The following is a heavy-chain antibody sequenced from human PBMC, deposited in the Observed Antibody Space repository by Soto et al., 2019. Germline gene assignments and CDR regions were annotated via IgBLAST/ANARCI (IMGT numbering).Heavy chain of an antibody. CDR1: GFIFATHT. CDR2: ITGSGIYT. Sequence: VHLVESGGGLVKPGGSLRLSCAASGFIFATHTINWVRQAPGKGLAWVSSITGSGIYTRYADSVKGRFTVSRDNAQASLYLQMNSLGAEDTAVYYCVKEGISNYNEYFDYWGQGTLVNVSS. V-gene: IGHV3-21*01. CDR3: VKEGISNYNEYFDY. J-gene: IGHJ4*02. D-gene: IGHD4-4*01.